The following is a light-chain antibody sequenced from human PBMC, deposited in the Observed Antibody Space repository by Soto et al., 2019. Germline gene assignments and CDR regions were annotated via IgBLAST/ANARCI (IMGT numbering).Light chain of an antibody. V-gene: IGKV3-15*01. Sequence: EVVMTQSPATLSVSPGHRVTLSCRASHSVSSSLAWYQQKPGQAPRLLISGASTRAAGVPARFSGSGSGTDFTLTISSLQSEDFAAYYCQHYNTSPWTFGQGTKVEIK. J-gene: IGKJ1*01. CDR2: GAS. CDR3: QHYNTSPWT. CDR1: HSVSSS.